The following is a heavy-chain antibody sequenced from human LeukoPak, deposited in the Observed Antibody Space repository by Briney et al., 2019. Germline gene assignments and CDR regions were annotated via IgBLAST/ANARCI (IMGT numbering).Heavy chain of an antibody. CDR2: IRSKAYGGTT. V-gene: IGHV3-49*04. J-gene: IGHJ4*02. Sequence: GGSLRLSCTASGFTFGDYSMNWVRQAPGKGLKWVGFIRSKAYGGTTEYAASVKGRFTISRDDSKSIAYLQMNSLKTEDTAVYYCTRGRRATHDYWGQGTLVTVSS. CDR3: TRGRRATHDY. CDR1: GFTFGDYS. D-gene: IGHD1-26*01.